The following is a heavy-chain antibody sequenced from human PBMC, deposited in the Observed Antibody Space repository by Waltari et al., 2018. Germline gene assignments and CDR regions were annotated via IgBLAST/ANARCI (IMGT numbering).Heavy chain of an antibody. CDR1: GGSISSSSYY. V-gene: IGHV4-39*01. CDR3: ARPQVIGAFDI. CDR2: IYYSGGT. J-gene: IGHJ3*02. D-gene: IGHD3-16*02. Sequence: QLQLQESGPGLVKPSETLSLTCTVSGGSISSSSYYLGWIRQPPGKGLEWIGSIYYSGGTYYNPSLKSRVTISVDTSKNQFSLKLSSVTAADTAVYYCARPQVIGAFDIWGQGTMVTVSS.